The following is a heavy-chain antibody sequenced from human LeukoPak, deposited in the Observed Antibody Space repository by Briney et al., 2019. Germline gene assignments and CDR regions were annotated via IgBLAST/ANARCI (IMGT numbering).Heavy chain of an antibody. CDR3: ARQTYSGSSLDY. CDR1: GFTVSSNY. D-gene: IGHD1-26*01. V-gene: IGHV3-53*01. CDR2: IYSGGST. Sequence: GGSLRLSCAASGFTVSSNYMSWVRQAPGKGLEWVSVIYSGGSTYYADSVKGRFTISRDNSKNTLYLQMNSLRAEDTAVYYCARQTYSGSSLDYWGQGTLVTVSS. J-gene: IGHJ4*02.